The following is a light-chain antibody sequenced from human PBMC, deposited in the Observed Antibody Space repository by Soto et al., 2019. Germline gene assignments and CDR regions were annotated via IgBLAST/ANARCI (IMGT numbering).Light chain of an antibody. CDR2: KAS. CDR3: QQYNSYPFT. CDR1: QSISSW. J-gene: IGKJ3*01. V-gene: IGKV1-5*03. Sequence: DIQMTQSPCTLSASVGDGVTITCRASQSISSWLAWYQQKPGKAPKLLIYKASSLESGVPSRFSGSGSGTEFTLTISSLQPDDFATYYCQQYNSYPFTFGPGTKVDIK.